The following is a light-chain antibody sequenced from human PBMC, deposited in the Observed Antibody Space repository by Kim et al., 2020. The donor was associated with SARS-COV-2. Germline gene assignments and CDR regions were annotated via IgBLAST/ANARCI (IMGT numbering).Light chain of an antibody. CDR2: LNSDGSH. CDR1: SGHSSYA. J-gene: IGLJ2*01. V-gene: IGLV4-69*01. CDR3: QTWGTGNVV. Sequence: QLVLTQSPSASASLGASVKLTCTQSSGHSSYAIAWHQQQPEKGPRYLMKLNSDGSHSKGDGIPDRFSGSSSGAERYLTISSLQSEDEADYYCQTWGTGNVVFGRGTQLTVL.